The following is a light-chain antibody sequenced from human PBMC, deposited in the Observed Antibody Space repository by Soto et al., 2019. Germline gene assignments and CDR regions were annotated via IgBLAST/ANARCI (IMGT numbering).Light chain of an antibody. V-gene: IGLV1-40*01. CDR2: GDN. CDR1: TSNIGAPYD. Sequence: QSVLTQPPSVSGAPGQRVSISCTGSTSNIGAPYDVHWYQHLPGTAPKLLIYGDNNRPSGVPDRFSGSKSGTSASLAISGLRSEDEADYYCASWDGSLSGHVFGTGTKVTVL. J-gene: IGLJ1*01. CDR3: ASWDGSLSGHV.